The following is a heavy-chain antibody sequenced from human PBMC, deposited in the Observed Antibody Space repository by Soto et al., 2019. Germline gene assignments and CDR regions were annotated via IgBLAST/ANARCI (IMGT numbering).Heavy chain of an antibody. CDR2: TSYSGTT. V-gene: IGHV4-31*03. Sequence: QVQLQEAGPGLVQPSQTLSLTCSVSSDSINGGSYSWNWIRQFPGKGLEWIGYTSYSGTTNYNPSLNTRATISVDTSKNAFSLRLTSVTAADTAVYYCARDKGAHFDGYFDLWGRGTLVTVS. J-gene: IGHJ2*01. D-gene: IGHD3-3*02. CDR1: SDSINGGSYS. CDR3: ARDKGAHFDGYFDL.